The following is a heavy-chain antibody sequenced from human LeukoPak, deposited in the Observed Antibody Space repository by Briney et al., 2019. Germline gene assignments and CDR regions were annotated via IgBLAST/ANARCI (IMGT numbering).Heavy chain of an antibody. Sequence: GGSLTLSCAASGFTFSSYWMSWVRQAPGKGLEWVANIKQDGSEKYYLDSVKGRFTISRDNAKNSLYLQMNSLRAEYTAVYYCAREDIVVVPAAIRDDYYYGMDVWGQGTTVTVSS. CDR1: GFTFSSYW. V-gene: IGHV3-7*01. CDR2: IKQDGSEK. J-gene: IGHJ6*02. CDR3: AREDIVVVPAAIRDDYYYGMDV. D-gene: IGHD2-2*01.